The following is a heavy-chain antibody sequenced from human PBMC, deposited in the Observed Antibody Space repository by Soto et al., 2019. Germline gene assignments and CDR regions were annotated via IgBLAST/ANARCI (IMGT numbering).Heavy chain of an antibody. D-gene: IGHD3-10*01. V-gene: IGHV1-2*02. CDR2: INPNSGGT. J-gene: IGHJ4*02. CDR1: GYTFTGYY. Sequence: QVQLVQSGAEVKKPGASVKVSCKASGYTFTGYYMHWVRQAPGQGLEWMGWINPNSGGTNYAQNFQDRVTMTRDTSISTANIELSRLRSDDTAVYYCARGVLVWLWDSLYYFDNWGQGALVTVSS. CDR3: ARGVLVWLWDSLYYFDN.